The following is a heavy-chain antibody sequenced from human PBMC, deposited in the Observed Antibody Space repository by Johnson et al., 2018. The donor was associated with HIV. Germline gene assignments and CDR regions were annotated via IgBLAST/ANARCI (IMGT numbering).Heavy chain of an antibody. CDR3: ARASGKWSGVRFAFDI. V-gene: IGHV3-30*19. CDR1: GFTLSSYG. CDR2: ISYDGSNK. J-gene: IGHJ3*02. D-gene: IGHD3-10*01. Sequence: QVKLVESGGGVVQPGRSLRLSCAASGFTLSSYGMHWVRQAPGKGLDWVALISYDGSNKYYADSVKGRFTISRDNSKNTLYLQMSSLRAEDTAIYYCARASGKWSGVRFAFDIWVQGTMVTVSS.